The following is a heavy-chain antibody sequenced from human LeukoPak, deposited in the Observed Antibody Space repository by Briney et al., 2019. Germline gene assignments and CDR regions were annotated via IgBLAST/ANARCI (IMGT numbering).Heavy chain of an antibody. CDR2: ISAYNGNT. CDR1: GYTFTSYG. CDR3: ARTLGGNSDAFDI. J-gene: IGHJ3*02. Sequence: ASVKVSCKASGYTFTSYGISWVRQAPGQGLEWMGWISAYNGNTNYAQKLQGRVTMTTDTSTSTPYMELRSLRSDDTAVYYCARTLGGNSDAFDIWGQGTMVTVSS. D-gene: IGHD4-23*01. V-gene: IGHV1-18*01.